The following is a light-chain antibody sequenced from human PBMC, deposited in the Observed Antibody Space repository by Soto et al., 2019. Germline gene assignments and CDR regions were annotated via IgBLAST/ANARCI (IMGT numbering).Light chain of an antibody. J-gene: IGKJ1*01. Sequence: NVLSRAPGTRTLSRGARATLSCRASESVSSIYVAWYQQKPGQAPTLLIYGASTRATGIPDRFSGSGSGKDFTLSIDRLEPEDFAVYYCQQSLNPKTFGQGTKVDIK. CDR2: GAS. CDR1: ESVSSIY. V-gene: IGKV3-20*01. CDR3: QQSLNPKT.